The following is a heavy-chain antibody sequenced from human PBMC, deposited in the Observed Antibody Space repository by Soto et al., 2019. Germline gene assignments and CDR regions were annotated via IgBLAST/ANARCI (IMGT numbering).Heavy chain of an antibody. Sequence: GASVKVSCKASGYTFTSYYMHWVRQAPGQGLEWMGIINPSGGSTSYAQKFQGRVTMTRDTSTSTVYMELSSLRSEDTAVYYCARETLIEYYYGSGGFDPWGQGTLVTVSS. D-gene: IGHD3-10*01. CDR3: ARETLIEYYYGSGGFDP. CDR2: INPSGGST. V-gene: IGHV1-46*01. CDR1: GYTFTSYY. J-gene: IGHJ5*02.